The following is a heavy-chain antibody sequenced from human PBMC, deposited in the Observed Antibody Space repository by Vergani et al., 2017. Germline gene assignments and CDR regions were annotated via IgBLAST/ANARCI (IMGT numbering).Heavy chain of an antibody. CDR2: IGTAGDT. CDR3: AKDRGYYEGGVDY. D-gene: IGHD3-22*01. Sequence: EVQLVESGGGLVQPGGSLRLSCAASGFTFSSYDMHWVRQATGKGLEWVSAIGTAGDTYYPGSVKGRFTISRENAKNSLYLQMNSLRAGDTAVYYCAKDRGYYEGGVDYWGQGTLVTVSS. V-gene: IGHV3-13*04. CDR1: GFTFSSYD. J-gene: IGHJ4*02.